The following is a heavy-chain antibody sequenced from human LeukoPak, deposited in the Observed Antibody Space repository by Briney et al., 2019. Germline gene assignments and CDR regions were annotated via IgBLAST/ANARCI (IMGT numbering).Heavy chain of an antibody. Sequence: TETLSLTCAVYGGSFSGYYWSWIRQPPGKGLEWIGEINHSGSTNYNPSLKSRVTISVDTSKNQFSLKLSSVTAADTAVYYCARGGIADRLGTWGQGTLVTVSS. CDR1: GGSFSGYY. CDR3: ARGGIADRLGT. J-gene: IGHJ4*02. V-gene: IGHV4-34*01. D-gene: IGHD6-6*01. CDR2: INHSGST.